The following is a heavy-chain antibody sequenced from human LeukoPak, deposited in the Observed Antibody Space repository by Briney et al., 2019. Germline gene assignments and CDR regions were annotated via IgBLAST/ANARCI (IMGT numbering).Heavy chain of an antibody. CDR3: ARVIIAAAGRYWYFDL. Sequence: ASVKVSCKASGYTFTGYYMHWVRQAPGQGLEWMGWTNPNSGGTNYAQKLQGRVTMTTDTSTSTAYMELRSLRSDDTAVYYCARVIIAAAGRYWYFDLWGRGTLVTVSS. CDR1: GYTFTGYY. V-gene: IGHV1-2*02. CDR2: TNPNSGGT. J-gene: IGHJ2*01. D-gene: IGHD6-13*01.